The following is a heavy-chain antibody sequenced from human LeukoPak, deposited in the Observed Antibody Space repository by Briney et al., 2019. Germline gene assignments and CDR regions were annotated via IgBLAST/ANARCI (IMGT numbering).Heavy chain of an antibody. CDR2: ISSSSSYI. CDR3: ARDPPPPTEGNDY. Sequence: GGSLRLSCAASGFTFSSYSMNWVRQAPGKGLEWVSSISSSSSYIYYADSVKGRFTISRDNAKNSLYLQMNSLRAEDTAVYYCARDPPPPTEGNDYWGQGTLVTVSS. V-gene: IGHV3-21*04. CDR1: GFTFSSYS. J-gene: IGHJ4*02.